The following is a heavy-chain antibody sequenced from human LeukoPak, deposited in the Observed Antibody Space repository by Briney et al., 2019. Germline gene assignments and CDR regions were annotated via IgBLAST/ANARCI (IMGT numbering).Heavy chain of an antibody. V-gene: IGHV4-39*07. J-gene: IGHJ6*02. CDR3: ARDGIGAGGKYYYYGMDV. CDR2: IYYSGST. D-gene: IGHD6-13*01. CDR1: GGSISISTYY. Sequence: SETLSLTCTVSGGSISISTYYWGWIRQTPGKGLEWTASIYYSGSTAHNPSLKSRVTISVDTSKNQFSLNLTSVTAADTAVYYYARDGIGAGGKYYYYGMDVWGQGTTVTVSS.